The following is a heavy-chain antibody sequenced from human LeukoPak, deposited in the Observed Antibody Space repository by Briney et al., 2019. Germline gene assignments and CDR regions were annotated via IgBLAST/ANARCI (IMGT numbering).Heavy chain of an antibody. Sequence: SETLSLTCTDSGGSISSSSYYWGWIRQPPGKGLEWIGSIYYSGSTYYNPSLKSRVTISVDTSKNQFSLKLSSVTAADTAVYYCARDRTGVDRYYYYYMDVWGKGTTVTVSS. D-gene: IGHD2-8*01. CDR2: IYYSGST. CDR1: GGSISSSSYY. J-gene: IGHJ6*03. CDR3: ARDRTGVDRYYYYYMDV. V-gene: IGHV4-39*07.